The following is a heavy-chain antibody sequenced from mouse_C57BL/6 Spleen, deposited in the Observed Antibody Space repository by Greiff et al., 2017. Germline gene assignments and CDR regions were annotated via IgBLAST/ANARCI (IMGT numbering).Heavy chain of an antibody. CDR2: IDPSDSYT. Sequence: QVQLKQPGAELVMPGASVKLSCKASGYTFTSYWMHWVKQRPGQGLEWIGEIDPSDSYTNYNQKFKGKSTLTVDKSSSTAYMQLSSLTSEDAAVYYCARGGYDYDEAWFADWGQGTLVTVAA. CDR1: GYTFTSYW. CDR3: ARGGYDYDEAWFAD. J-gene: IGHJ3*01. V-gene: IGHV1-69*01. D-gene: IGHD2-4*01.